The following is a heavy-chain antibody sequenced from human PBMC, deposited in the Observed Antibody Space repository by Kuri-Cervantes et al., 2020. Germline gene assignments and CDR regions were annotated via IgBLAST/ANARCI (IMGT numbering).Heavy chain of an antibody. CDR3: ARDPFRYCSGGSCYLHYFDY. V-gene: IGHV3-21*01. CDR2: ISSSSSYI. J-gene: IGHJ4*02. D-gene: IGHD2-15*01. Sequence: GGSLRLSCAASGFTFSHYSINWVRQAPGKGLEWVSFISSSSSYIYYADSVKGRFTISRDNAKNSLYLRMNSLRAEDTAVYYCARDPFRYCSGGSCYLHYFDYWGQGTLVTVSS. CDR1: GFTFSHYS.